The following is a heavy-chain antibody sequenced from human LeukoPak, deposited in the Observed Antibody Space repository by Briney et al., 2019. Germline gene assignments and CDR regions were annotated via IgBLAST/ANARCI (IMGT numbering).Heavy chain of an antibody. V-gene: IGHV3-48*03. D-gene: IGHD1-26*01. J-gene: IGHJ4*02. CDR1: GFTFSSYE. CDR2: ISSSGSTI. Sequence: GGSLRLSCAASGFTFSSYEMNRVRQAPGKGLEWVSYISSSGSTIYYADSVKGRFTISRDNAKNSLYLQMNSLRAEDTAVYYCAREGSYYAFDYWGQGTLVTVSS. CDR3: AREGSYYAFDY.